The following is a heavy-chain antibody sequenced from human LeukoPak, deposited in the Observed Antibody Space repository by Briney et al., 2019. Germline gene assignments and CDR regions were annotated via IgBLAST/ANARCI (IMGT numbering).Heavy chain of an antibody. J-gene: IGHJ4*02. D-gene: IGHD2-15*01. CDR2: MNLNSGNT. CDR1: GYTFTSYD. CDR3: ARGRNMVVVVAATPLGY. Sequence: ASVKVSCKASGYTFTSYDFNWVRQATGQGLEWMGWMNLNSGNTGYAQKFQGRVTMTRNTSISTAYMELSSLRSEDTAVYYCARGRNMVVVVAATPLGYWGQGTLVTVSS. V-gene: IGHV1-8*01.